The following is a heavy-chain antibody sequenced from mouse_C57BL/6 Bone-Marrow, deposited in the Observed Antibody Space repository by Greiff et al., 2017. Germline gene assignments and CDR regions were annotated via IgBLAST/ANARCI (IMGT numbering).Heavy chain of an antibody. D-gene: IGHD1-3*01. CDR3: RGLNSGFLYAMDY. CDR2: IDPETGGT. V-gene: IGHV1-15*01. Sequence: VQLQQSGAELVRPGASVTLSCKASGYTFTDYEMHWVKQTPVHGLEWIGAIDPETGGTAYNQKFKGKAILTADKSSSTAYMELSSLTSEDSAVFYCRGLNSGFLYAMDYWGKGTSVTVSS. CDR1: GYTFTDYE. J-gene: IGHJ4*01.